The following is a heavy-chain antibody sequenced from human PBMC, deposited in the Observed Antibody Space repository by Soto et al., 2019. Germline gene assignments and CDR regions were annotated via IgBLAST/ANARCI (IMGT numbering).Heavy chain of an antibody. J-gene: IGHJ4*02. V-gene: IGHV4-31*03. Sequence: SETLSLTCTVSGGSISSGGYYWSWIRQHPGKGLEWIGYIYYSGSTYYNPSLKSRVTISVDTSKNQFSLKLSSVTAADAAVYYCAGDNTVTSFDYWGQGTLVTVSS. CDR1: GGSISSGGYY. CDR2: IYYSGST. D-gene: IGHD4-17*01. CDR3: AGDNTVTSFDY.